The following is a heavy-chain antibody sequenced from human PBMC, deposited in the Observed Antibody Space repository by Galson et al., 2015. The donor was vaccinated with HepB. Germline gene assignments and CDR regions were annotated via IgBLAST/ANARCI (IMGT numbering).Heavy chain of an antibody. J-gene: IGHJ6*03. Sequence: SVKVSCKASGYTFTSYDINWVRQATGQGLEWMGWMNPNSGNTGYAQKFQGRVTMTRNTSISTAYMELSSLRSEDTAVYYCAAVPLSGAMMDYYYYYMDVWGKGTTVTVSS. CDR2: MNPNSGNT. V-gene: IGHV1-8*01. CDR1: GYTFTSYD. D-gene: IGHD1-26*01. CDR3: AAVPLSGAMMDYYYYYMDV.